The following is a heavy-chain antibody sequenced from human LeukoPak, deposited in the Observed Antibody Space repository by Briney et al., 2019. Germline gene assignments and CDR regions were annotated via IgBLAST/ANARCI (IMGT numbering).Heavy chain of an antibody. Sequence: SETLSLTCTVSGYSVSSSYYWGWIRQPPGKGLEWIGNIHHSGNTYHNPSLKSRVAISVDTSKNQFSLKLTSVTAADTAVYFCARGGYYGSGNDFRFDPWGQGTLVTVSS. CDR2: IHHSGNT. V-gene: IGHV4-38-2*02. D-gene: IGHD3-10*01. CDR1: GYSVSSSYY. CDR3: ARGGYYGSGNDFRFDP. J-gene: IGHJ5*02.